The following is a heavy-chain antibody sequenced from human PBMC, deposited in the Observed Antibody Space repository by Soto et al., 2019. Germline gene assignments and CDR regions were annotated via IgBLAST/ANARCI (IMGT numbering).Heavy chain of an antibody. CDR2: ISSSGSTI. J-gene: IGHJ6*02. V-gene: IGHV3-48*03. D-gene: IGHD3-3*01. CDR1: GFTFSSYE. CDR3: ASPSYYDFWSGYYTGYYGMDV. Sequence: EVQLVESGGGLVQPGGSLRLSCAASGFTFSSYEMNWVRQAPGKGLEWVSYISSSGSTIYYADSVKGRFTISRDNAENSLYLQMNSQRAEDTAVYYCASPSYYDFWSGYYTGYYGMDVWGQGTTVTVSS.